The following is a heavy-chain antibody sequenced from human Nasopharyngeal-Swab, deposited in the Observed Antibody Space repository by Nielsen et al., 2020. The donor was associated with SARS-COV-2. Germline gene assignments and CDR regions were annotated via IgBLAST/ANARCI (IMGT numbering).Heavy chain of an antibody. V-gene: IGHV4-31*03. CDR1: GGSISSGGYY. J-gene: IGHJ5*02. Sequence: SETLSLTCTVSGGSISSGGYYWSWIRQHPGKGLEWIGYIYYSGSTDYNPSLKSRVTISVDTSKNQFSLKLSSVTAADTAVYYCARLNGIAAAGTGWFDPWGQGTLVTVSS. CDR3: ARLNGIAAAGTGWFDP. D-gene: IGHD6-13*01. CDR2: IYYSGST.